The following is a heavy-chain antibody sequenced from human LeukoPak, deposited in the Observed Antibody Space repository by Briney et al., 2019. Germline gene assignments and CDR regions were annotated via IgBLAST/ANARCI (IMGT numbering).Heavy chain of an antibody. D-gene: IGHD3-22*01. CDR1: GFTFSSYA. V-gene: IGHV3-30-3*01. CDR3: AKDQGTYYYDSSGYYSPDY. J-gene: IGHJ4*02. Sequence: PGGTLRLSCAASGFTFSSYAMHWVRQAPGKGLEWEAIISYDGSNKYYADSVKGRFTISRDNSKNTLYLQMNSLRAEDTAVYYCAKDQGTYYYDSSGYYSPDYWGQGTLVTVSS. CDR2: ISYDGSNK.